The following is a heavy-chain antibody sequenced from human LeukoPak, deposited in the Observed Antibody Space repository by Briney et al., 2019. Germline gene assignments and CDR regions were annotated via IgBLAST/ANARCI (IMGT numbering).Heavy chain of an antibody. V-gene: IGHV4-4*09. CDR3: ARRYDRSGFYGH. CDR1: GGSINNYY. J-gene: IGHJ4*02. CDR2: IYSSGST. Sequence: PSETLSLTCTVSGGSINNYYWSWFRSPPGKRLEWIGYIYSSGSTDYNPSLKSRVTLSVDTSKNQFSLQLSSVTAADTAVYYCARRYDRSGFYGHWGEGTLVTVSS. D-gene: IGHD3-22*01.